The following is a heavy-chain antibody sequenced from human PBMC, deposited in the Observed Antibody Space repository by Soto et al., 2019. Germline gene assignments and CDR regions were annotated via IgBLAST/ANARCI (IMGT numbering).Heavy chain of an antibody. D-gene: IGHD2-15*01. CDR3: AIGDCSAGSCYRGFEY. Sequence: GGSLRLSCAASGFTFQSYAMNWVRQAPGKGLEWISGISGSGVSTDYADSVKGRFSIPRDNYKDTLYLQIYSLRVENTAMYYCAIGDCSAGSCYRGFEYWGQGTLVTVSS. V-gene: IGHV3-23*01. CDR1: GFTFQSYA. J-gene: IGHJ4*02. CDR2: ISGSGVST.